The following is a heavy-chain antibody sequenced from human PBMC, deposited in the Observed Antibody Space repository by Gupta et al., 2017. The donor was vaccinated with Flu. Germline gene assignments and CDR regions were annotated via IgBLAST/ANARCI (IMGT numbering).Heavy chain of an antibody. Sequence: EVQLVDSGGGLVQPGWSLRLSRADSGFTFSSYWLHWVRQAPAKGLVWVSRIKSDESSAGYADSVKGRFTISRDNAKNTLYLQMNSLRAEDTAVYNCAIDGAGDCSGGSCYSWFDPWGQGTLVTVSS. J-gene: IGHJ5*02. V-gene: IGHV3-74*01. D-gene: IGHD2-15*01. CDR2: IKSDESSA. CDR1: GFTFSSYW. CDR3: AIDGAGDCSGGSCYSWFDP.